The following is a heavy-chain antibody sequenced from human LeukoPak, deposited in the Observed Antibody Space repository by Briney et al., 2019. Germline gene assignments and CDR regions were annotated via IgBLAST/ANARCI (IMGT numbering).Heavy chain of an antibody. D-gene: IGHD6-19*01. CDR2: INPNSGGT. V-gene: IGHV1-2*02. CDR1: GYTFTGYY. CDR3: ARHLSAIAVPGTDY. Sequence: GASVKVSCKASGYTFTGYYMHWVRQALGQGLEWMGWINPNSGGTNYAQKFQGRVTMTRDTSISTAYMELSRLRSDDTAVYYCARHLSAIAVPGTDYWGQGTQVTVSS. J-gene: IGHJ4*02.